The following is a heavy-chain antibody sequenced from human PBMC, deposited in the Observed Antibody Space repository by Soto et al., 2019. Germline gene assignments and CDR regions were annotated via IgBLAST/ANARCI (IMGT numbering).Heavy chain of an antibody. Sequence: QITLKESGPTLVKPTQTLTLTCSFSGFSLDTTEVGVGWIRQPPGKALEWLALVYWNDDKRYRPSLESRLTITKDTTKDQVVLTMTNMDPVDTGTYYCVHSRKIARWLQWVPWGQGTLVTVSS. CDR3: VHSRKIARWLQWVP. J-gene: IGHJ5*02. CDR2: VYWNDDK. CDR1: GFSLDTTEVG. V-gene: IGHV2-5*01. D-gene: IGHD5-12*01.